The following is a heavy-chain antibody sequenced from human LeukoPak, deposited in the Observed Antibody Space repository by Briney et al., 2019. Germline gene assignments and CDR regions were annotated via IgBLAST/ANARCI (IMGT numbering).Heavy chain of an antibody. CDR2: IKSKTDGGTT. Sequence: PGGSLRLSCAASGFTFSNAWMSWVRQAPGKGLEWVGRIKSKTDGGTTDYSAPVKGRFTISRDDSKNTLYLQMNSLKTEDTAVYYCTTDPGPINYDILTGYYTDYWGQGTLVSVSS. J-gene: IGHJ4*02. D-gene: IGHD3-9*01. CDR1: GFTFSNAW. V-gene: IGHV3-15*01. CDR3: TTDPGPINYDILTGYYTDY.